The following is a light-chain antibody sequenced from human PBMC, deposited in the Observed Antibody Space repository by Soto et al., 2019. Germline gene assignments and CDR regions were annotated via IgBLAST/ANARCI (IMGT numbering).Light chain of an antibody. CDR1: QSFNSIY. CDR2: GAS. J-gene: IGKJ1*01. Sequence: EIVLTQSPGTLSLSPGERATLSCRASQSFNSIYLAWYQQKPGQAPRLLIYGASSRATGIPDRFSGSGSGTDFTLTISSLEPEDSAVYYCQQRHMWPITFGQGTKVDIK. V-gene: IGKV3D-20*02. CDR3: QQRHMWPIT.